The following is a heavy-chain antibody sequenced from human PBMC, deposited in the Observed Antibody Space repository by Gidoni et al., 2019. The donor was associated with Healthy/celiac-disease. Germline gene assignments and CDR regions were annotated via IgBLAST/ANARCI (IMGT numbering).Heavy chain of an antibody. Sequence: QVQLVQSGAASKKPGASVMVSCKASGYTFTGYYMHWVRQAPGQGLEWMGWINPNSGGTNYAQKFQGRVTMTRDTSISTAYRELSRLRSDDTAVYYCAREPTSGWIVRAYLGMDVWGQGTTVTVSS. V-gene: IGHV1-2*02. CDR2: INPNSGGT. CDR3: AREPTSGWIVRAYLGMDV. D-gene: IGHD1-26*01. J-gene: IGHJ6*02. CDR1: GYTFTGYY.